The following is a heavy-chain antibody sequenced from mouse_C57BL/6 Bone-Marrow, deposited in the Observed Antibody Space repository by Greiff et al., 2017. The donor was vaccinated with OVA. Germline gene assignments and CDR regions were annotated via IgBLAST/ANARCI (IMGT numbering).Heavy chain of an antibody. D-gene: IGHD2-13*01. CDR2: ISYDGSN. J-gene: IGHJ4*01. Sequence: EVQLQESGPGLVKPSQSLSLTCSVTGYSITSGYYWNWIRQFPGNKLEWMGYISYDGSNNYNPSLKNRISITRDTSKNQFFLKLNSVTTEDTATYYCARRVTHYAMDYWGQGTSVTVSS. V-gene: IGHV3-6*01. CDR1: GYSITSGYY. CDR3: ARRVTHYAMDY.